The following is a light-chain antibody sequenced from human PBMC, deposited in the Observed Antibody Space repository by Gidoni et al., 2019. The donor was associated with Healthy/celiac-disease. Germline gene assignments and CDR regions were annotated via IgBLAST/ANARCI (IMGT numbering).Light chain of an antibody. CDR1: QSVSSSY. J-gene: IGKJ1*01. CDR2: GAA. V-gene: IGKV3-20*01. Sequence: DIVLTQSPGTLSLSPGERATLPCRASQSVSSSYLAWYQQKPVQAPQLLIYGAASRATGIPHRCSGSGSGTDFTLTISRLEPEDLAVYYCQQYGSSPRTFXXXTKVEIK. CDR3: QQYGSSPRT.